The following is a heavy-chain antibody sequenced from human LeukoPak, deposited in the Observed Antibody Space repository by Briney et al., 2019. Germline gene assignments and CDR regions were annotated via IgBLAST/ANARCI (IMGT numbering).Heavy chain of an antibody. D-gene: IGHD6-19*01. CDR2: ISSSSYI. V-gene: IGHV3-21*04. CDR1: GFTFSSYS. J-gene: IGHJ4*02. CDR3: ARGVAVAAPDY. Sequence: PGGSLRLSCAASGFTFSSYSMNWVRQAPGKGLEWVSSISSSSYIYYADSVKGRFTISRDNAKNSLYLQMNSLRAEDTAVYYCARGVAVAAPDYWGQGTLVTVSS.